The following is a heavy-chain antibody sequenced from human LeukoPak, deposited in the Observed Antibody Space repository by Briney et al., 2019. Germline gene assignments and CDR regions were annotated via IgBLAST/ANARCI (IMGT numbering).Heavy chain of an antibody. CDR1: GFTFCSYS. J-gene: IGHJ4*02. D-gene: IGHD6-13*01. CDR3: ARGSAAAGPFDY. Sequence: GGSLRLSCAASGFTFCSYSMNWVRQAPGKGLEWVSSISSSSSYIYYADSVKGRFTISRDNTKNSLYLKMNSLRAGDTAVYYCARGSAAAGPFDYWGQGTLVTVSS. V-gene: IGHV3-21*01. CDR2: ISSSSSYI.